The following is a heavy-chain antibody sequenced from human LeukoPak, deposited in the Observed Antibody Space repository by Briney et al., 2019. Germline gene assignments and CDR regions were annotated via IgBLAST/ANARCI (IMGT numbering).Heavy chain of an antibody. J-gene: IGHJ6*02. CDR3: ARGSVAGNYYYYGMDV. D-gene: IGHD6-19*01. CDR2: ISSSSSYI. CDR1: GFTLSSYS. V-gene: IGHV3-21*01. Sequence: GGSLRPSCAASGFTLSSYSMNWVRQAPGKGLEWVSSISSSSSYIYYADSVKGRFTISRDNAKNSLYLQMNSLRAEDTAVYYCARGSVAGNYYYYGMDVWGQGTTVTVSS.